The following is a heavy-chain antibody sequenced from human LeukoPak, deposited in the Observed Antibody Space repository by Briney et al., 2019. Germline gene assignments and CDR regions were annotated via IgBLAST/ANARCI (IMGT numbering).Heavy chain of an antibody. CDR3: AKDWAYYYDNYGLDY. CDR1: GFTFSDYY. D-gene: IGHD3-22*01. V-gene: IGHV3-11*04. CDR2: ISSSGSTI. J-gene: IGHJ4*02. Sequence: NPGGSLRLSCAASGFTFSDYYMSWIRQAPGKGLEWVSYISSSGSTIDYADSVRGRFTISRDNAKNSLYLQMNSLRAEDTAVYYCAKDWAYYYDNYGLDYWGQGTLVTASS.